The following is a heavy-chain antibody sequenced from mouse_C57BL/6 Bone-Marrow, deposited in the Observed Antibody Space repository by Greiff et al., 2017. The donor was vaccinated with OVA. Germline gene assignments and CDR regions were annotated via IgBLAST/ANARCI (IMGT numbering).Heavy chain of an antibody. CDR3: ARGGAYYSNDY. V-gene: IGHV1-69*01. CDR2: IDPSDSYT. Sequence: VHLQQPGAELVMPGASVKLSCKASGYTFTSYWMHWVKQRPGQGLEWIGEIDPSDSYTNYNQKFKSKATLTVDKPSSTAYMQLSSLTSEDSAVYYCARGGAYYSNDYWGQGTTLTVSS. CDR1: GYTFTSYW. D-gene: IGHD2-5*01. J-gene: IGHJ2*01.